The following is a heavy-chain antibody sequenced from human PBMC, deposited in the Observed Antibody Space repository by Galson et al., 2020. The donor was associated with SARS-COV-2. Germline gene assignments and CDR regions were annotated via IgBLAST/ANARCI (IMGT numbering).Heavy chain of an antibody. Sequence: GGSLRLSCAASGFSFSTYAMSWVRQAPGKGLEWVSAVSGSGGATYYADSVKGRFTISRDNSNNMVFLQMNSLRAEDTAIYYCAPLPRGGPNTALGYLHWGQGTPVTVSS. J-gene: IGHJ4*02. CDR1: GFSFSTYA. D-gene: IGHD3-16*01. CDR2: VSGSGGAT. V-gene: IGHV3-23*01. CDR3: APLPRGGPNTALGYLH.